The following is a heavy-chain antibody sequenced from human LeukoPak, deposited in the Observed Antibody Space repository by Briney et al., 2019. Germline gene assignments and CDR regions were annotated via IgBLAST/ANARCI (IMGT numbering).Heavy chain of an antibody. CDR3: ASRYCTGVNCFAASYMCMDV. D-gene: IGHD2-8*02. V-gene: IGHV3-7*01. CDR1: GFTFSNYW. CDR2: IKPDGSEK. J-gene: IGHJ6*03. Sequence: GSLRLSCAAFGFTFSNYWMSWVRQAPGKGLEWVANIKPDGSEKFYVDSVKGRFTISRDNADRSLYLQMTSLRVEDTAVYFCASRYCTGVNCFAASYMCMDVWGKGTTVTVSS.